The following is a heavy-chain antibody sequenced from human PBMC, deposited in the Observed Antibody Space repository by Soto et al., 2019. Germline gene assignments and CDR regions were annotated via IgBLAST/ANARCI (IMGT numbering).Heavy chain of an antibody. Sequence: QVQLQESGPGLVKPSETLSLTCTVSGGSISSYYWSWIRQPPGKGLEWIGYIYYSGSTNYNPSLKIRVTISVDTSKNQFSLKLSSVTAADTAVYYCARTSISRRFDYWGQGTLVTVSS. J-gene: IGHJ4*02. CDR3: ARTSISRRFDY. CDR2: IYYSGST. D-gene: IGHD3-3*02. CDR1: GGSISSYY. V-gene: IGHV4-59*01.